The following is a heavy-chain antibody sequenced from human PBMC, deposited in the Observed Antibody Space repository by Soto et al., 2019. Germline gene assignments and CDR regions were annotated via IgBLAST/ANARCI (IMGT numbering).Heavy chain of an antibody. D-gene: IGHD1-7*01. J-gene: IGHJ5*02. Sequence: QVQLVESGGGVVQPGRSLRLSCAASGFTFSSYGMHWVRQAPGKGLEWVAVIWYDGSNKYYADSVKGRFTISRDNSKNTLYLQMNSLRAEDTAVYYCARIGVFARELVAWGQGTLVTVSS. CDR1: GFTFSSYG. V-gene: IGHV3-33*01. CDR2: IWYDGSNK. CDR3: ARIGVFARELVA.